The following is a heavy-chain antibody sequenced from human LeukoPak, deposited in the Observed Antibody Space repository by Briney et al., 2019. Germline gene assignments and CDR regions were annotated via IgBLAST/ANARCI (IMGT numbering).Heavy chain of an antibody. V-gene: IGHV3-66*01. J-gene: IGHJ4*02. D-gene: IGHD2-15*01. CDR3: ARDRDCSGGSCYGY. CDR1: GFTVSSSY. Sequence: GGSLRLSCAASGFTVSSSYMGWVRQAPGKGLEWVSVIYSGGSTYYADSVKGRFTISRDNSKNTLYLQMNSLRAEDTAVYYCARDRDCSGGSCYGYWGQGTLVTVSS. CDR2: IYSGGST.